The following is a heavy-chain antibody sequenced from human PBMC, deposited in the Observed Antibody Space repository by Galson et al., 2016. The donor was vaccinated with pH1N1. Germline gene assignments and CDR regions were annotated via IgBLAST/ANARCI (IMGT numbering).Heavy chain of an antibody. CDR2: IKKDESVT. CDR1: GFTFSNYW. Sequence: SLRLSCAASGFTFSNYWMHWVRQAPGKGLEWVATIKKDESVTYYVDSVKGRFTISRDNAKNSLYLQMNSLRVEDTAVYYCARRYFDSWGQGTLVTVSS. J-gene: IGHJ4*02. V-gene: IGHV3-7*01. D-gene: IGHD2-15*01. CDR3: ARRYFDS.